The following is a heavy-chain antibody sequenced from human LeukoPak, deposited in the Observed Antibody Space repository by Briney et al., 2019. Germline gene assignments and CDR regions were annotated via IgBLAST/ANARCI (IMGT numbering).Heavy chain of an antibody. D-gene: IGHD6-19*01. CDR1: GFTFSNAW. Sequence: PGGSLRLSCAASGFTFSNAWMSWVRQAPGKGLEWVGRIKSKTDGGTTDYAAPVKGRFTISRDDSKNTLYLQMNSLKTEDTAVYYCTTYFSAAVAGTGVKAFDIWGQGTMVTVSS. CDR3: TTYFSAAVAGTGVKAFDI. CDR2: IKSKTDGGTT. J-gene: IGHJ3*02. V-gene: IGHV3-15*01.